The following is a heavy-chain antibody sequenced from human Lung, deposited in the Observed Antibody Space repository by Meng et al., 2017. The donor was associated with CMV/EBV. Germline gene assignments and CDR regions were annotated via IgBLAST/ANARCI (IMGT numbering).Heavy chain of an antibody. J-gene: IGHJ3*02. Sequence: ESXKISXAASGFSVSSNYMGWVRQAPGGGLEWVSVIYTGGIRSDGDTDYVDSAKGRFTISRDKSENTLYLQMDNLRPEDTAVYYCARREMYGYKEALYTFNIWRQGTRVTVS. CDR2: IYTGGIRSDGDT. CDR3: ARREMYGYKEALYTFNI. D-gene: IGHD5-12*01. CDR1: GFSVSSNY. V-gene: IGHV3-66*02.